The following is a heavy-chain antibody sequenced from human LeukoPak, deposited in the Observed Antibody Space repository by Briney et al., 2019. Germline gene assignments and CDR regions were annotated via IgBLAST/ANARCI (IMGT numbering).Heavy chain of an antibody. D-gene: IGHD4-17*01. J-gene: IGHJ5*02. V-gene: IGHV1-69*01. CDR3: ARGNYGDYPNNWFDP. CDR1: GGTFSSYA. CDR2: IIPIFRTT. Sequence: ASVKVSCKASGGTFSSYAISWVRQAPGQGLEWMGGIIPIFRTTNYAQKFQGRLTITADESTSTAYMELSSLRSEDTAVYYCARGNYGDYPNNWFDPWGQGTLVTVSS.